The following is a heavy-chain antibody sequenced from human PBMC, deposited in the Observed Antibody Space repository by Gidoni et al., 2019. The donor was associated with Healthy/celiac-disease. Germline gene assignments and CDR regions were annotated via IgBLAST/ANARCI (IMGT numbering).Heavy chain of an antibody. J-gene: IGHJ6*04. CDR3: ARDPNSGCYYYYGMDV. CDR1: GYTFTGYY. CDR2: INPNSGGT. V-gene: IGHV1-2*02. D-gene: IGHD6-19*01. Sequence: QVQLVQSGAEVKKPGASVKVSCKASGYTFTGYYMHWVRQAPGQGLEWMGWINPNSGGTNYAQKFQGRVTMTRDTSISTAYMELSRLRSDDTAVYYCARDPNSGCYYYYGMDVWGKGTTVTVSS.